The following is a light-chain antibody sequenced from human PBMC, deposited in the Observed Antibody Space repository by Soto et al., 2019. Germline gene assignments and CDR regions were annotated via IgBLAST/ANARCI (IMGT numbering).Light chain of an antibody. CDR1: QSVSSSY. CDR2: GAS. Sequence: EIVLTQSPGTLSLSPGERATLSCRASQSVSSSYLAWYQQKPGQAPRLLIYGASGRATGIPDRFSGSGSGTDFTLTISRLEPEDFAVYYCQQYGSSPRTFGQGTKVDSK. J-gene: IGKJ1*01. CDR3: QQYGSSPRT. V-gene: IGKV3-20*01.